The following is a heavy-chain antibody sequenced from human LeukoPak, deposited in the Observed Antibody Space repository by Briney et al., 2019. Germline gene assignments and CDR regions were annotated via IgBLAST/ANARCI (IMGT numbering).Heavy chain of an antibody. CDR2: ISSNGGST. CDR3: ARGIQWLVFDY. D-gene: IGHD6-19*01. CDR1: GFTFSSYA. J-gene: IGHJ4*02. V-gene: IGHV3-64*01. Sequence: GGSLRLSCAASGFTFSSYAMHWVRQAPGKGLEYVSAISSNGGSTYYANSVKGRFTISRDNSKNTLYLQMNSLRADDTAVYYCARGIQWLVFDYWGQGTLVTVSS.